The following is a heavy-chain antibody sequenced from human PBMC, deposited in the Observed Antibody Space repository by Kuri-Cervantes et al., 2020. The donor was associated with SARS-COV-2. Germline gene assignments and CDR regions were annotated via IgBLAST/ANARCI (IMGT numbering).Heavy chain of an antibody. CDR2: INHSGST. V-gene: IGHV4-34*01. CDR1: GGSFSGYY. CDR3: ARVPPETQFLYYYYYGMDV. Sequence: GSLRLSCAVYGGSFSGYYWSWSRQPPGKGLEWIGEINHSGSTNYNPSLKSRVTISVDTSKNQFSLKLSSVTAADTAVYYCARVPPETQFLYYYYYGMDVWGQGTTVTVSS. J-gene: IGHJ6*02.